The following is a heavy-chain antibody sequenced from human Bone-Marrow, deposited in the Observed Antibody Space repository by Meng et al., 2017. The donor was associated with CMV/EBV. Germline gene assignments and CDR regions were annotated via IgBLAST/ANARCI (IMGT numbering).Heavy chain of an antibody. CDR1: GGSISSYY. CDR2: IYYSGST. CDR3: ARDRLEGFDY. Sequence: GSLRLSCTVSGGSISSYYWSWIRQPPGKGLEWIGYIYYSGSTNYNPSLKNRVTISVDTSKNQFSLKLSSVTAADTAVYYCARDRLEGFDYWGQGTLVTVSS. V-gene: IGHV4-59*01. J-gene: IGHJ4*02.